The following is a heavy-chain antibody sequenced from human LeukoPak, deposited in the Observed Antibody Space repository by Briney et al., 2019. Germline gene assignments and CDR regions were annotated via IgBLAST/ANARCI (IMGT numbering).Heavy chain of an antibody. CDR3: GRWGGSKSAAAGSYFDY. V-gene: IGHV5-51*01. CDR1: GYRFTRYW. Sequence: GESLKISCKGSGYRFTRYWIGWVRQMPGKGLEWMGTIYPGDSDTRYSPSFQGQVTISADKSISTAYLQWSSLKASDSAIFYCGRWGGSKSAAAGSYFDYWGQGTRVTVSS. J-gene: IGHJ4*02. CDR2: IYPGDSDT. D-gene: IGHD6-13*01.